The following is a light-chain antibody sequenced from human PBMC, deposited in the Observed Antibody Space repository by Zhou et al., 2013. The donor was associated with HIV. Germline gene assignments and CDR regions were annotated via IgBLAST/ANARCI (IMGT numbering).Light chain of an antibody. J-gene: IGKJ4*01. Sequence: DIQMTQSPSSLSASVGDRVTITCQASQDISNYLNWFQQKPGKAPKLLIYDASHLQTGVPARFSGSGSGTEFTLTVSSLQPEDFATYYCQQLNSYPLTFGGGTKVEIK. CDR1: QDISNY. CDR2: DAS. V-gene: IGKV1-9*01. CDR3: QQLNSYPLT.